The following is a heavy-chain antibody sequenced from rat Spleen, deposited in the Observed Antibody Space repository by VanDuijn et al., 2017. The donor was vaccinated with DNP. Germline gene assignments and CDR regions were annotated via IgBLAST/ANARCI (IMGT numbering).Heavy chain of an antibody. V-gene: IGHV6-6*01. CDR2: IKAKSNNYAT. CDR1: GFTFNTAW. Sequence: EVQVLESGGGLVQPGNSLKLSCATSGFTFNTAWMYWYRQFPEKRLEWVARIKAKSNNYATDYTESVKGRFTISRDDSKSSIYLQMNNLKEEDTAIYYCVSLRDFDYWGQGVMVTVSS. J-gene: IGHJ2*01. CDR3: VSLRDFDY.